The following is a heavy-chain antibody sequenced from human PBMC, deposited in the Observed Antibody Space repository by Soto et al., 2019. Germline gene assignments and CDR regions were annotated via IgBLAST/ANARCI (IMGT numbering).Heavy chain of an antibody. CDR3: ARGVLPGVFDY. CDR2: IYDSGST. CDR1: GGYVSSYY. Sequence: SETLSLTCTVSGGYVSSYYWSWIRQPPGKQLEWIGYIYDSGSTNYNPSFKSRVTISVGTSTTQFSLNLSSVTAADTAVYYCARGVLPGVFDYWGQGTLVTVSS. V-gene: IGHV4-59*02. J-gene: IGHJ4*02. D-gene: IGHD2-2*01.